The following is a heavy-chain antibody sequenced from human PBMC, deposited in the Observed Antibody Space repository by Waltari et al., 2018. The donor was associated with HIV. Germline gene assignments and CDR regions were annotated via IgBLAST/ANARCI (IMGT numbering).Heavy chain of an antibody. V-gene: IGHV1-18*01. CDR2: VSNYDAKT. Sequence: QVHLVQSGPEVKKPGASVKVSCKTSGYSFTTSGISWVRQAPGQGLDWMGWVSNYDAKTNYAPELQGRLTMTTDTSASTAYMELRSLRSDDTAIYYCARVPSVIAVVIAVAHSYFDHWGQGTLVTVSS. D-gene: IGHD2-15*01. CDR1: GYSFTTSG. CDR3: ARVPSVIAVVIAVAHSYFDH. J-gene: IGHJ4*02.